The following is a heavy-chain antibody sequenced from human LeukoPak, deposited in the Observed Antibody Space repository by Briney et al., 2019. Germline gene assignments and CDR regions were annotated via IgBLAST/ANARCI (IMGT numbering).Heavy chain of an antibody. CDR3: ASSSSWTAWFDP. Sequence: MASETLSLTCTVSGGSISSSSYYWGWIRQPPGKGLEWIGSIYYSGSTYYNPSLKSRVTISVDTSKNQFSLKLSSVTAADTAVYYCASSSSWTAWFDPWGQGTLVTVSS. J-gene: IGHJ5*02. D-gene: IGHD6-13*01. CDR2: IYYSGST. V-gene: IGHV4-39*07. CDR1: GGSISSSSYY.